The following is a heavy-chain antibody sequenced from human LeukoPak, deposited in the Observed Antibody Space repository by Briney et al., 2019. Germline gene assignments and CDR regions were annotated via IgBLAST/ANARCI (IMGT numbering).Heavy chain of an antibody. CDR1: GGSISSYY. J-gene: IGHJ6*02. CDR3: ARGMYYGLDV. Sequence: PSETLSLTCTVSGGSISSYYWSWIRQPPGKGLEYIGYIYYSGGTNYNPSLKSRVTISVDTSKNQFSLKLSSVTAADTAVYYCARGMYYGLDVWGQGTTVTVSS. D-gene: IGHD2-8*01. V-gene: IGHV4-59*01. CDR2: IYYSGGT.